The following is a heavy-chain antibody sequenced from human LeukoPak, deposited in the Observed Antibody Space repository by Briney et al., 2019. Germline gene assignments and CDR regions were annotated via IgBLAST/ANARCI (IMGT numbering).Heavy chain of an antibody. J-gene: IGHJ4*02. CDR3: ARWRGAQSEFEF. D-gene: IGHD3-3*01. V-gene: IGHV3-7*01. CDR2: IKQDGSEK. CDR1: AFTFGTYW. Sequence: AASLRLSCTASAFTFGTYWMSWVRQAPGHGPEFMASIKQDGSEKEYVDSVKGRFTISRDNAKNSLYLQMISLRADDTAVYFCARWRGAQSEFEFWGQGTLVTVSS.